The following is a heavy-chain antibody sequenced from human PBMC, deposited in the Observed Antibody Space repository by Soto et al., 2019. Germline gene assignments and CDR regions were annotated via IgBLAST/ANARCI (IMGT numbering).Heavy chain of an antibody. V-gene: IGHV4-39*01. D-gene: IGHD1-26*01. CDR3: VRHLGAGFFGDSGPDY. Sequence: PSETLSLTCTVSGDSITSRSHYWGWIRQPQGKGLEWIASIYYGGSSYYNPSLKSRVTISVDTSNNKFSLTLSSVTAADTAVYYCVRHLGAGFFGDSGPDYWGQGILVTAPQ. CDR1: GDSITSRSHY. CDR2: IYYGGSS. J-gene: IGHJ4*02.